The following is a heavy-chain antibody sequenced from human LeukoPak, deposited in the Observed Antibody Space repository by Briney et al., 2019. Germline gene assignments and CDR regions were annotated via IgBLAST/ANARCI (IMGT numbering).Heavy chain of an antibody. J-gene: IGHJ4*02. CDR3: ARGGGTVTRAALDY. V-gene: IGHV3-53*05. Sequence: PGGSLRLSCAASGFTVSSNYMSWVRQAPGKGLEWVSVIYSGGSTYYADSVKGRFTISRDNSKNTLYLQMGSLRAEDMAVYYCARGGGTVTRAALDYWGQGTLVTVSS. D-gene: IGHD4-17*01. CDR1: GFTVSSNY. CDR2: IYSGGST.